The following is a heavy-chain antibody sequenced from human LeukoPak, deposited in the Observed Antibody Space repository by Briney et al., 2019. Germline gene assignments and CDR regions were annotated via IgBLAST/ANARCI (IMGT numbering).Heavy chain of an antibody. Sequence: QAGGSLRLSCAASGFTFSSYAMSWVRQAPGKGLEWISAISGSGGSTYYADSVKGRFTISRDNSKNTLYLQMNSLRAEDTAVYYCAKSLVVPAAKRGFDPWGQGTLVTVSS. CDR1: GFTFSSYA. CDR2: ISGSGGST. CDR3: AKSLVVPAAKRGFDP. V-gene: IGHV3-23*01. D-gene: IGHD2-2*01. J-gene: IGHJ5*02.